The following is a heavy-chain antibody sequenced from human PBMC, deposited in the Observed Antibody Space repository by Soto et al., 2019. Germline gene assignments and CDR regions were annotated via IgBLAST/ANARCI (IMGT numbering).Heavy chain of an antibody. CDR3: ARDGAWCSSTSCYGWFDP. V-gene: IGHV1-18*04. D-gene: IGHD2-2*01. CDR1: GYTFTSYG. J-gene: IGHJ5*02. CDR2: ISAYNGNT. Sequence: GASVKVSCKASGYTFTSYGISWVRQAPGQGLEWMGWISAYNGNTNYAQKLQGRVTMTTDTSTSTAYMELRSLRSDDTAVYYCARDGAWCSSTSCYGWFDPWGQGTLVTVSS.